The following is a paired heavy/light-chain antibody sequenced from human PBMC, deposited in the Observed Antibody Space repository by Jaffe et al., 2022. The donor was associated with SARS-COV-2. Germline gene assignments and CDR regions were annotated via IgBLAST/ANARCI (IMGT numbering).Heavy chain of an antibody. CDR3: GNHKWEVPVYHYNMDV. Sequence: EVQLVESGGGLVQPGGSLRLSCAASGFTFSTYAMSWVRQAPGKGLEWVSSITGSGDSTYYADSVTGRFTISRDNSKNTLYLQMNSLRAEDTAVYYCGNHKWEVPVYHYNMDVWGKGTTVTVSS. CDR1: GFTFSTYA. V-gene: IGHV3-23*04. J-gene: IGHJ6*03. CDR2: ITGSGDST. D-gene: IGHD1-26*01.
Light chain of an antibody. CDR3: QQYNNWPLT. V-gene: IGKV3-15*01. Sequence: EIVMTQSPATLSVSPGERATLSCRASQGVYSSLAWYQQKPGQAPRLLIYAASARATGIPARFSGSGSGTEFTLTISSLQSEDFAVYYCQQYNNWPLTFAQGTRLDIK. CDR2: AAS. CDR1: QGVYSS. J-gene: IGKJ5*01.